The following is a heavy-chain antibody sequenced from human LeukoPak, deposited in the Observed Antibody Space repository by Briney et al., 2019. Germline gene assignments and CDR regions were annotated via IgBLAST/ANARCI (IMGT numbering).Heavy chain of an antibody. J-gene: IGHJ3*01. V-gene: IGHV3-23*01. D-gene: IGHD4-17*01. CDR2: ISGDGGVTT. Sequence: PGGSLRLSCAASGFTVSSNYMSWVRQAPGKGLEWVSVISGDGGVTTKYAASVKGRFTISRDDSKSLLYVQMNSLRAEDTALYYCAKDRKNGDYGPGAFDVWGQGTMVTVSS. CDR1: GFTVSSNY. CDR3: AKDRKNGDYGPGAFDV.